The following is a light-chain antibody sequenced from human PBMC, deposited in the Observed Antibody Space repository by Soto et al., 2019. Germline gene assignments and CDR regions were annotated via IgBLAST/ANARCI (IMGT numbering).Light chain of an antibody. Sequence: QSALAQPRSVSGSPGQSVTISCTGTSSDVGAYNYVSWYQQHPGKAPKLMTYDVSKRPSGVPDRFPGSKSGNTASLTISGFQAEDEADYYCCSYADNYSYVFGTGTKVTVL. CDR2: DVS. V-gene: IGLV2-11*01. CDR3: CSYADNYSYV. CDR1: SSDVGAYNY. J-gene: IGLJ1*01.